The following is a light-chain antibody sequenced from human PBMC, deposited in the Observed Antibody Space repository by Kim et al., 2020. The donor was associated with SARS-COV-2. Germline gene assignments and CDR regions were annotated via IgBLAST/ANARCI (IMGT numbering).Light chain of an antibody. CDR1: QGISSW. CDR3: QQYDSYPRT. V-gene: IGKV1D-16*01. CDR2: AAS. J-gene: IGKJ1*01. Sequence: DIQMNQSPSSLSASIGDRVTITCRASQGISSWLAWYQQKPEKAPKCLIYAASSLQSGVPSRFSGSGSGTDFTLTISSLQPEDFATYYCQQYDSYPRTFGQGTTVDIK.